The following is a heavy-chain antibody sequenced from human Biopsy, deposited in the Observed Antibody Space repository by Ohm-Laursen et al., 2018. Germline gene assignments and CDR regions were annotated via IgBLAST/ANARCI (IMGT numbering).Heavy chain of an antibody. CDR3: ARGSGYFKLDV. CDR2: INQSGST. J-gene: IGHJ6*02. CDR1: GESSSGYF. D-gene: IGHD5-12*01. V-gene: IGHV4-34*01. Sequence: GTLSLTCAVNGESSSGYFWNWIRQPPGKGLEWVGEINQSGSTKYNPSLKRRATLSADSSNSQFSLRLTSVTAADTAIYYCARGSGYFKLDVWGQGTTVTVSS.